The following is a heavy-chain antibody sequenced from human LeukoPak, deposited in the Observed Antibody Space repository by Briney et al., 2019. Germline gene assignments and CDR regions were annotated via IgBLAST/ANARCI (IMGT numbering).Heavy chain of an antibody. CDR1: GGSFSGYY. V-gene: IGHV4-34*01. Sequence: SETLPLTCAVYGGSFSGYYWSWIRQPPGKGLEWIGEINHSGSTNYNPSLKSRVTISVDTSKNQFSLKLSSVTAADTAVYYCAREAVAGKVLDYWGQGTLVTVSS. CDR2: INHSGST. D-gene: IGHD6-19*01. J-gene: IGHJ4*02. CDR3: AREAVAGKVLDY.